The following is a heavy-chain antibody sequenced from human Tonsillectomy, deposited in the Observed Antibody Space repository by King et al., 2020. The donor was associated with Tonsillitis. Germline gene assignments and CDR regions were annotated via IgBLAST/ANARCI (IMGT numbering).Heavy chain of an antibody. J-gene: IGHJ4*02. CDR1: GYTLTEFS. V-gene: IGHV1-24*01. D-gene: IGHD3-22*01. Sequence: QLVQSGAEVKKPGASVKVSCKVSGYTLTEFSMHWVRQAPGKGLEWMGGFNPEDGETIYAQKFQGRVTMTEDTSTDTAYMELSSLRSEDTAVYYCARGLSQDFYGSSGYFPGSFDYWGQGTLVTVSS. CDR2: FNPEDGET. CDR3: ARGLSQDFYGSSGYFPGSFDY.